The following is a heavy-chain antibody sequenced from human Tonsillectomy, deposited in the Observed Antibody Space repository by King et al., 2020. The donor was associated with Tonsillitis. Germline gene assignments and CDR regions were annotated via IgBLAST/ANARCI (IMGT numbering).Heavy chain of an antibody. D-gene: IGHD5-24*01. CDR3: ARHGMATNWGHYFDY. Sequence: HLQESGPGLVKASETLSLTCTVSGGSISSGTYYWGWIRQPPGKGLEWIGSLSYSGSTYYNPSLKSRVTISVDTSKNQFSLELTSVTAADTAVYYCARHGMATNWGHYFDYWGQGTLVTVSS. CDR2: LSYSGST. J-gene: IGHJ4*02. V-gene: IGHV4-39*01. CDR1: GGSISSGTYY.